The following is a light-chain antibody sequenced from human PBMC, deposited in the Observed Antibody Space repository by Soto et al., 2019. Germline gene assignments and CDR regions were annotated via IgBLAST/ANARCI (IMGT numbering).Light chain of an antibody. CDR3: QSSDSSLSGSVV. CDR2: DDT. Sequence: QSVLTQPPSVSGAPGPRVTISCAGSSYNIGAGYDVNWYQQFPGTAPKLLIYDDTNRPSGVPDRFSGSKSATSASLAITGLQAEDEANYYCQSSDSSLSGSVVFGGGTKLTVL. CDR1: SYNIGAGYD. V-gene: IGLV1-40*01. J-gene: IGLJ2*01.